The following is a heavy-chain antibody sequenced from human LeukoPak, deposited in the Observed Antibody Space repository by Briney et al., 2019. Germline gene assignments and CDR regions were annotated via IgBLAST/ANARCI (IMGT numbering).Heavy chain of an antibody. D-gene: IGHD3-3*01. CDR3: ARQVSWSTSGGNWFDP. CDR2: IYHSGDT. CDR1: GGSISSSSYY. J-gene: IGHJ5*02. V-gene: IGHV4-39*01. Sequence: SETLSLTCTVSGGSISSSSYYWGWIRQPPGKGLEWIASIYHSGDTYYNPSFKSRGTISVDTSINQFSLKLSSVTAADTAVYYCARQVSWSTSGGNWFDPWGQGTLVTVSS.